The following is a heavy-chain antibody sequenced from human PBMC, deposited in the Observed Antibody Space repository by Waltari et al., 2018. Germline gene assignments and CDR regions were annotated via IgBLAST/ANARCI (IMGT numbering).Heavy chain of an antibody. Sequence: EVQRVESGGGLVQPGGARGLPGVAPGFPFSTYWLTWVRAAPGKGLEGVGNIKPDGSETYYVESVKGRFTISKDNAKNSLYLQMNNLRAEDTAVYYCTKGGHVDFCGPGSLVTVSS. V-gene: IGHV3-7*01. CDR3: TKGGHVDF. D-gene: IGHD3-10*01. CDR2: IKPDGSET. CDR1: GFPFSTYW. J-gene: IGHJ4*02.